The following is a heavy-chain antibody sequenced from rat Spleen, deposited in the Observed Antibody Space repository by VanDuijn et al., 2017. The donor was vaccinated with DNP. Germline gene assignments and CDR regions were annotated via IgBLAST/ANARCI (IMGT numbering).Heavy chain of an antibody. CDR1: GFTFSNYY. J-gene: IGHJ3*01. V-gene: IGHV5-25*01. Sequence: EVQLVESGGGLVQPGRSLKLSCAASGFTFSNYYMAWVRQAPKKGLEWVATISTSGSRTYYPDSVKGRFTISRDNAKSSLYLQMNSLKSEDTATYYCARPYGGSYHGTGAMDAWGQGTLVTVSS. D-gene: IGHD1-11*01. CDR3: ARPYGGSYHGTGAMDA. CDR2: ISTSGSRT.